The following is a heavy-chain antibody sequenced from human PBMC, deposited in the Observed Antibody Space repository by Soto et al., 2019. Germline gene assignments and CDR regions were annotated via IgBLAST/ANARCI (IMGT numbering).Heavy chain of an antibody. CDR3: TSVLRYFDGPPVAFDI. J-gene: IGHJ3*02. Sequence: GGSLRLSCTASGFTFGDYAMSWVRQAPGKGLEWVGVIRSKAYGGTTEYAASVKGRFTISRDDSKSIAYLQMNSLKTEDTAVYYCTSVLRYFDGPPVAFDIWGQGTMVTVSS. D-gene: IGHD3-9*01. CDR2: IRSKAYGGTT. CDR1: GFTFGDYA. V-gene: IGHV3-49*04.